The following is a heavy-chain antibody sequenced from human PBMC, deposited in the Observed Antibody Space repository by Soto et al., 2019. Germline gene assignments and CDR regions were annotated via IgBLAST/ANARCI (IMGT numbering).Heavy chain of an antibody. D-gene: IGHD6-19*01. V-gene: IGHV3-23*01. Sequence: GGSLRLSCAASGFTFSSYAMSWVRQAPGKGLDWVSAISGSGGSTYYADSVKGRFTISRDNSKNTLYLQMNSLRAEDTAVYYCAALGSGWSVVFIPNNWFDPWGQGTLVTVSS. J-gene: IGHJ5*02. CDR2: ISGSGGST. CDR1: GFTFSSYA. CDR3: AALGSGWSVVFIPNNWFDP.